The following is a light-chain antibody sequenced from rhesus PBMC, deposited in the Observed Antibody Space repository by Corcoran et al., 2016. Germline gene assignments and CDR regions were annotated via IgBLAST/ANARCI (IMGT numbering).Light chain of an antibody. Sequence: QAALTQPRSVSGSPGQSVTISCTGTSSDIGGYNYVSWYQQHPGTAPKLMIYEVSKRPSGVSDRFSGSKFGNTASLTISGLQAEDAADYYCSSYAGSNTYIFGAGTRLTVL. J-gene: IGLJ1*01. CDR1: SSDIGGYNY. V-gene: IGLV2-32*02. CDR2: EVS. CDR3: SSYAGSNTYI.